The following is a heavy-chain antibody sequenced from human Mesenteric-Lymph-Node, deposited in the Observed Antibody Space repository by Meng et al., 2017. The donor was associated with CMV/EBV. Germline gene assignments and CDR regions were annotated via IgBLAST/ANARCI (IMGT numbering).Heavy chain of an antibody. J-gene: IGHJ6*02. CDR3: ASHPGYSGSYQKVYYYYGMDV. Sequence: YAISWGRQAPGQGLEWMGGIIPIFGTANYAQKFQGRVTITTDESTSTAYMELSSLRSEDTAVYYCASHPGYSGSYQKVYYYYGMDVWGQGTMVTVSS. CDR1: YA. D-gene: IGHD1-26*01. CDR2: IIPIFGTA. V-gene: IGHV1-69*05.